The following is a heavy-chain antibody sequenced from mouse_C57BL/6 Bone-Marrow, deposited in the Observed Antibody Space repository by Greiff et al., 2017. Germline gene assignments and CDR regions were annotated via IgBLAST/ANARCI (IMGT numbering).Heavy chain of an antibody. D-gene: IGHD2-2*01. Sequence: EVKLQESGPGLVKPSQSLSLTCSVTGYSITSGYYWNWIRQFPGNKLEWMGYISYDGSNNYNPSLKNRISITRDTSKNQFFLKLNSVTTEDTATYYCARPTEGYDGFAYWGQGTPVTVSA. CDR3: ARPTEGYDGFAY. V-gene: IGHV3-6*01. CDR2: ISYDGSN. J-gene: IGHJ3*01. CDR1: GYSITSGYY.